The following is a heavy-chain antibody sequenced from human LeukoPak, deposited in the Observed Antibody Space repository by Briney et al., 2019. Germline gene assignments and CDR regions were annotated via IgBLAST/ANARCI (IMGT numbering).Heavy chain of an antibody. J-gene: IGHJ4*02. D-gene: IGHD1-26*01. CDR2: IYHSGST. CDR1: GGSISSGGYS. V-gene: IGHV4-30-2*01. CDR3: ARARGGSYSYYFDY. Sequence: SETLSLTCAVSGGSISSGGYSWSWIRQPPGKGLEWIGYIYHSGSTYYNPSLKSRVTISVDRSKNQFSLKLSSVTAADTAVYYCARARGGSYSYYFDYWGQGTLVTVSS.